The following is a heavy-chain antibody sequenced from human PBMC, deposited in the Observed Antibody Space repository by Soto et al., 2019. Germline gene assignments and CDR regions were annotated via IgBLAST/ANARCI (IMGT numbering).Heavy chain of an antibody. V-gene: IGHV3-23*01. Sequence: GGSLRLSCAASGFTFSSYAMSWVRQAPGKGLEWVSAISGSGGSTYYADSVKGRFTISRDNYKNTLYLQMNSLRAEDTAVYYCARAGSGSYYNRYYFDYWGQGTLVTVAS. CDR1: GFTFSSYA. J-gene: IGHJ4*02. CDR2: ISGSGGST. D-gene: IGHD3-10*01. CDR3: ARAGSGSYYNRYYFDY.